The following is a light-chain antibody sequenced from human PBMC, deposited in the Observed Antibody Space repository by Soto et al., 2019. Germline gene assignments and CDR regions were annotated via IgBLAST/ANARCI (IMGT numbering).Light chain of an antibody. CDR3: QQYNNWWT. V-gene: IGKV3-15*01. CDR1: QSVSSS. CDR2: GAS. J-gene: IGKJ1*01. Sequence: EVVMTQSPATLSVSPGERVTLSCRASQSVSSSLAWYQQKPGQAPRLLIYGASTRATGIPARFSGSGSETEFTLTISSLQYEDVAVYYCQQYNNWWTFGQGTKVEIK.